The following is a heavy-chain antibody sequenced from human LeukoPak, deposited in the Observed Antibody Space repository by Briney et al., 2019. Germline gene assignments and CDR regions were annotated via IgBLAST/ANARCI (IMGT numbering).Heavy chain of an antibody. CDR1: GYTFTSYD. Sequence: ASVKVSCKASGYTFTSYDINWVRQATGQGLEWMGWINPNRGNTGYAQKFQGRVTMTRNTSRSTAYMGLSSLRSEDTAVYYCARSQWQASTGYYMPHYYYGMDVWGQGTTVTVSS. J-gene: IGHJ6*02. CDR3: ARSQWQASTGYYMPHYYYGMDV. D-gene: IGHD3-9*01. V-gene: IGHV1-8*01. CDR2: INPNRGNT.